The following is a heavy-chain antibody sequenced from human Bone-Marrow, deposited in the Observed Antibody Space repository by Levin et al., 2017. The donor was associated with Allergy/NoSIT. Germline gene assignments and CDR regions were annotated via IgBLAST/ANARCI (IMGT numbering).Heavy chain of an antibody. CDR2: ISYDGSSK. Sequence: LSLTCAASGSTFRNYGMHWVRQAPGKGLEWVALISYDGSSKYYRDSVKGRFTISRDNSKNTLFLQMSSLRVEDTAVYYCAKVFGHYYDNGGHSYSDTWGQGTLVTVSS. D-gene: IGHD3-22*01. V-gene: IGHV3-30*18. CDR1: GSTFRNYG. CDR3: AKVFGHYYDNGGHSYSDT. J-gene: IGHJ4*02.